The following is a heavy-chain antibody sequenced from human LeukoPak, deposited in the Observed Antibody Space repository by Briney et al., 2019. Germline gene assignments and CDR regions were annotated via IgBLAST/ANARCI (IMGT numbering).Heavy chain of an antibody. V-gene: IGHV3-33*01. Sequence: GSLRLSCAASGFTFTSYGLLWVRQAPGKGLEWVAVIWYDGSNKYYADSVKGRFTISRDNSKNTLYLQMNSLRAEDTAVYYCARVLNADYGDYYFDYWGQGTLVTVSS. CDR1: GFTFTSYG. D-gene: IGHD4-17*01. CDR2: IWYDGSNK. CDR3: ARVLNADYGDYYFDY. J-gene: IGHJ4*02.